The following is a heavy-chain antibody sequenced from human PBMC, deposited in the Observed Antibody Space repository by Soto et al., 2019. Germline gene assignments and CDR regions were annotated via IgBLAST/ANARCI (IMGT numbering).Heavy chain of an antibody. J-gene: IGHJ5*02. V-gene: IGHV4-39*01. CDR1: GGSISSSSITYY. CDR2: IHSSGSA. D-gene: IGHD6-19*01. CDR3: ARRPRAVAGMDNWFDP. Sequence: SETLSLTCTVSGGSISSSSITYYWGWIRQPPGKGPEWIGGIHSSGSAYYNPSLKSRVTVSIDVSKNEFSLKLSSVTAADTAVYYCARRPRAVAGMDNWFDPGGQGILVTVSS.